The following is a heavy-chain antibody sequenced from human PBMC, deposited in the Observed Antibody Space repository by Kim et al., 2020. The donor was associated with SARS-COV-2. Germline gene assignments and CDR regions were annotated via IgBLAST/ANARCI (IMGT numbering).Heavy chain of an antibody. D-gene: IGHD3-10*01. CDR3: ARSITMVRGVYQPFDY. CDR2: INPNSGGT. J-gene: IGHJ4*02. Sequence: ASVKVSCKASGYTFTGYYMHWVRQAPGQGLEWMGRINPNSGGTNYAQKFQGRVTMTRDTSISTAYMELSRLRSDDTAVYYCARSITMVRGVYQPFDYWGQGTLVTVSS. CDR1: GYTFTGYY. V-gene: IGHV1-2*06.